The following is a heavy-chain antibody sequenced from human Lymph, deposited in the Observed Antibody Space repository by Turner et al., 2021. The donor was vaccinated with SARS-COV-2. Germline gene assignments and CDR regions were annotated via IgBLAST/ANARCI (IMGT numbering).Heavy chain of an antibody. Sequence: QVQLVESGGGVVQPGRSLRPSCTASGFTFSSYAMHWVRQAPVKGLEWVSLISYDGSNKYYADSVKGRFTISRDNSKNTLYLQMNSLRTEDTAVYYCAREMGSGSDYWGQGTLVTVSS. CDR2: ISYDGSNK. CDR3: AREMGSGSDY. V-gene: IGHV3-30*04. J-gene: IGHJ4*02. D-gene: IGHD3-10*01. CDR1: GFTFSSYA.